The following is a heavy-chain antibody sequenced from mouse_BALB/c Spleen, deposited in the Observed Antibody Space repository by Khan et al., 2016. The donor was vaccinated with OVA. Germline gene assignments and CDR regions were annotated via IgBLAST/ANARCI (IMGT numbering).Heavy chain of an antibody. CDR2: ISYSGGT. Sequence: EVQLQESGPGLVKPSQSLSLTCTVTGYSITSGYAWNWIRQFPGNKLEWMGYISYSGGTNYNPSLKSRISITRDTSKNQFFLQLTSVTTEDTATFYCARGHDCWYYIDYWGQGTPLTVSS. J-gene: IGHJ2*01. D-gene: IGHD2-12*01. CDR3: ARGHDCWYYIDY. CDR1: GYSITSGYA. V-gene: IGHV3-2*02.